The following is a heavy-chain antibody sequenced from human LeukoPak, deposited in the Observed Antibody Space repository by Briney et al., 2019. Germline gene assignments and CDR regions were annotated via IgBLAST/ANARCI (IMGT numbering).Heavy chain of an antibody. D-gene: IGHD3-22*01. CDR3: ARDDDYYDSSGYYYDYFDY. J-gene: IGHJ4*02. CDR1: GFTFSSYA. Sequence: GGSLRLSCAASGFTFSSYAMHWVRQAPGKGLEWVAVISYDGSNKYYADSVKGRFTISRDNSKNTLYLQMNSLTAEDTAVYYCARDDDYYDSSGYYYDYFDYWGQGTLVTVSS. V-gene: IGHV3-30*04. CDR2: ISYDGSNK.